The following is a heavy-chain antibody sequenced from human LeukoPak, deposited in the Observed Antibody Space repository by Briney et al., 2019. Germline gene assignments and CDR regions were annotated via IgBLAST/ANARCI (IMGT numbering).Heavy chain of an antibody. Sequence: SETLSLTCAVYGGSFSGYYWSWIRQPPGKGLEWIGEINHSGSTNYNPSLKSRVTTSVDTSKNQFSLKLSSVTAADTAVYYCAARTYYYDSSGYYFDYWGQGTLVTVSS. CDR2: INHSGST. D-gene: IGHD3-22*01. CDR3: AARTYYYDSSGYYFDY. V-gene: IGHV4-34*01. J-gene: IGHJ4*02. CDR1: GGSFSGYY.